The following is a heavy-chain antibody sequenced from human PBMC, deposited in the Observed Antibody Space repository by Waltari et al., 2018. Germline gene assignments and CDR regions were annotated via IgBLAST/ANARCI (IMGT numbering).Heavy chain of an antibody. CDR3: ARDRIGIVGAIDY. Sequence: QVQLQESGPGLVQPSGTLSLTCAVSGGPITSNNWWSWVRQPPGKGLEWIGEIHPGGTTNYNPSLKSRVTISVDKSKNQFSLKLSSVTAADTAVYYCARDRIGIVGAIDYWGQGTLVIVSS. CDR1: GGPITSNNW. CDR2: IHPGGTT. D-gene: IGHD1-26*01. J-gene: IGHJ4*02. V-gene: IGHV4-4*02.